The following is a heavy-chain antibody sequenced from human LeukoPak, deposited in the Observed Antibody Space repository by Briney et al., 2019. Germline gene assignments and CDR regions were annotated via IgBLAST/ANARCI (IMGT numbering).Heavy chain of an antibody. D-gene: IGHD3-22*01. CDR2: IIPIFGTA. CDR1: GGTYSSYA. CDR3: ARGPPYYYDSSGYYYFDY. Sequence: SVKVSCKASGGTYSSYAISWVRQAPGQGLEWMGGIIPIFGTANYAQKFQGRVTITTDESTSTAYMELSSLRSEDTAVYYCARGPPYYYDSSGYYYFDYWGQGTLVTVSS. J-gene: IGHJ4*02. V-gene: IGHV1-69*05.